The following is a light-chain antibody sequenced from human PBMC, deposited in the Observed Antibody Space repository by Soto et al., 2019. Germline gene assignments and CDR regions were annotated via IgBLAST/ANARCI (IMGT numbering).Light chain of an antibody. CDR1: SSNIGAGYD. Sequence: QSVLTQPPSVSGAPGQRVTISCTGSSSNIGAGYDVHWYQQLPGTAPKLLSYGNSNRPSGVPNRFSGSKSGTSASLAITGLEAEDEADYYCQSYDTGRSGAVVFRGGTKLTLL. CDR3: QSYDTGRSGAVV. J-gene: IGLJ2*01. CDR2: GNS. V-gene: IGLV1-40*01.